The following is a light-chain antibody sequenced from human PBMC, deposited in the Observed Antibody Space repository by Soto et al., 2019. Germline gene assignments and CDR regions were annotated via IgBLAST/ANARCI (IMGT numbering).Light chain of an antibody. V-gene: IGLV2-14*01. J-gene: IGLJ1*01. Sequence: QSVLTQPASVSGSPGQSITISCTGTSSDVGGYNYVSWYQQHPGKAPKLMIYEVSNRPSGVSNRFSGSKSGNTASLTSSGLQAEDEGDYYCSSYTSSSTPFVFGTGTKVTVL. CDR1: SSDVGGYNY. CDR3: SSYTSSSTPFV. CDR2: EVS.